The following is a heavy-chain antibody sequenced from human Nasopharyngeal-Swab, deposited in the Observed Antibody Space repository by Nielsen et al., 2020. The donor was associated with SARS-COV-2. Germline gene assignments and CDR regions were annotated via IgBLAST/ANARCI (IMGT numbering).Heavy chain of an antibody. Sequence: ASVKVSCKASGYTFTSYYMHWVRQAPAQGLEWMGIIKPSGGSTSYAQKFQGRVTMNRDTSTSTVYMELSSLRSEDTAVYYCARRGVAVAGAGHYSADYWGQGTLVTVSS. CDR1: GYTFTSYY. D-gene: IGHD6-19*01. J-gene: IGHJ4*02. CDR3: ARRGVAVAGAGHYSADY. CDR2: IKPSGGST. V-gene: IGHV1-46*01.